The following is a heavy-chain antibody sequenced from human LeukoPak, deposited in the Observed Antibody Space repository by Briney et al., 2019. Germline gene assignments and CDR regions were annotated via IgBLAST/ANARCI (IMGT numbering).Heavy chain of an antibody. CDR2: ISSSSSYI. V-gene: IGHV3-21*01. Sequence: GGSLRLSCAASGSTFSSYSMNWVRQAPGKGLEWVSSISSSSSYIYYADSVKGRFTISRDNAKNSLYLQMNSLRAEDTAVYYCARPGYSGYDYGMDVWGQGTTVTVSS. CDR1: GSTFSSYS. D-gene: IGHD5-12*01. CDR3: ARPGYSGYDYGMDV. J-gene: IGHJ6*02.